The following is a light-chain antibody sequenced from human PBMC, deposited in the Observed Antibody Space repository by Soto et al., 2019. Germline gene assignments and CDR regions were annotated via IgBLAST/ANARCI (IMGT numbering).Light chain of an antibody. CDR3: AAWDGSLKAYV. CDR1: NSNIGRQS. V-gene: IGLV1-44*01. CDR2: SNN. J-gene: IGLJ1*01. Sequence: QSVLTQPPSASGTPGQRVTISCSGSNSNIGRQSVHWYQQLPETAPRLLIDSNNERPSGVPDRFSGSKSGTSASLAISGLQSEDEADYYWAAWDGSLKAYVFGTGTKVTVL.